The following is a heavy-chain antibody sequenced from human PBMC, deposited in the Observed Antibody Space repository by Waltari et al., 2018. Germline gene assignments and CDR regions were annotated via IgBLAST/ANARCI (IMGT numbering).Heavy chain of an antibody. CDR1: GGSIRTHY. V-gene: IGHV4-59*08. CDR2: SYYAGST. CDR3: ASDTVLGGFDI. J-gene: IGHJ3*02. D-gene: IGHD2-15*01. Sequence: QVHLQESGPGLVNASETLSLTCTDSGGSIRTHYCSWIRQSPGKGLEWIGYSYYAGSTNYNPSLKSRVSISVDTSKNQFSLKLTSVTAADTAVYYCASDTVLGGFDIWGQGTMVTVSS.